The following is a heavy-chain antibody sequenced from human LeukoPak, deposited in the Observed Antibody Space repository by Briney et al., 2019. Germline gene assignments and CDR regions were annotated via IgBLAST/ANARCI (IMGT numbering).Heavy chain of an antibody. CDR1: GFTFTSSA. Sequence: ASVKVSCKASGFTFTSSAVQWVRQARGKRLEWIGWIVVGSGNTNYTQKFQERVTITRDMSTSTAYIELSSLRSEDTAVYYCAAGAGYCSGGSCYLDYYYYGMDVWGKGTTVTVSS. CDR3: AAGAGYCSGGSCYLDYYYYGMDV. J-gene: IGHJ6*04. V-gene: IGHV1-58*01. CDR2: IVVGSGNT. D-gene: IGHD2-15*01.